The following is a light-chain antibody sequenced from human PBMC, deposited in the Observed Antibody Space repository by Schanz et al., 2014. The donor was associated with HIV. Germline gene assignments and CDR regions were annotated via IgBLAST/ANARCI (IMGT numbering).Light chain of an antibody. J-gene: IGKJ2*01. CDR2: SAS. V-gene: IGKV1-5*03. CDR3: QQYNSFSST. Sequence: DIQMTQSPSTLSASVGDRVTIACRASQNIGNSLAWFQLKPGRAPKLLIYSASSLHTEVPSTFSGSGSGTEFALTISSLQPDDFATYYCQQYNSFSSTFGQGTKLEIK. CDR1: QNIGNS.